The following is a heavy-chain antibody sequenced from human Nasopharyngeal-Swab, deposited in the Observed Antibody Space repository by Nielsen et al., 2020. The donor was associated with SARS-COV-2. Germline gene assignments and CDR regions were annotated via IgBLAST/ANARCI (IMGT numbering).Heavy chain of an antibody. D-gene: IGHD3-3*01. V-gene: IGHV3-21*05. CDR1: GFAFSSYS. CDR2: IGGDGNYK. J-gene: IGHJ4*02. CDR3: ARDLNWSFDY. Sequence: GGSLRLSCAASGFAFSSYSMNWFRQAPGKGLEWISYIGGDGNYKQYADSVKGRFTISRDNAKNSLYLQMNSLSAEDTAVYYCARDLNWSFDYWGQGTRVTVSS.